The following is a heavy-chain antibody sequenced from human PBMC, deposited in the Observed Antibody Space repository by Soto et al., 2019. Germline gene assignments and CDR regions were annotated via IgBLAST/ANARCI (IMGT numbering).Heavy chain of an antibody. CDR3: AKGGYGNYYGMDV. CDR2: ISGGGGST. D-gene: IGHD5-12*01. V-gene: IGHV3-23*01. J-gene: IGHJ6*02. CDR1: GFTFSSYA. Sequence: EVQLLESGGGLVQPGGSLRLSCAASGFTFSSYAMSWVRQAPGKGLEWVSAISGGGGSTYYADSVKGRFTISRDNSKNTLYLQMNSLRAEDTAVYYCAKGGYGNYYGMDVWGQGTTVTVSS.